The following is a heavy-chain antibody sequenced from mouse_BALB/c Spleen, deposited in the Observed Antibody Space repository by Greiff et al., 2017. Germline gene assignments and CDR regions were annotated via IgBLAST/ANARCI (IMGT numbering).Heavy chain of an antibody. CDR2: INPSNGGT. Sequence: QVQLQQPGAELVKPGASVKLSCKASGYTFTSYYMYWVKQRPGQGLEWIGGINPSNGGTNFNEKFKSKATLTVDKSSSTAYMQLSSLTSEDSAVYYCTRWDYRYLYYFDYWGQGTTLTVSS. CDR1: GYTFTSYY. CDR3: TRWDYRYLYYFDY. D-gene: IGHD2-14*01. J-gene: IGHJ2*01. V-gene: IGHV1S81*02.